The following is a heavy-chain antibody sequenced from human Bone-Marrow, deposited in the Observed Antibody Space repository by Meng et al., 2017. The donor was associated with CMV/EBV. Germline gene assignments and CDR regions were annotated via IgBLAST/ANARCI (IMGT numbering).Heavy chain of an antibody. J-gene: IGHJ2*01. CDR3: ARDPPLLECGPPFDL. Sequence: GQRVQAGAEAKQHGDLVKVSSKASGYTFTCYGIRWVRQAPGQGLGWMGWISAYNGNTNYAQKLQGRVTMTTATSTSTAYMELRSLRSDDTAVYYGARDPPLLECGPPFDLWGRGTLVTVSS. D-gene: IGHD2-15*01. V-gene: IGHV1-18*01. CDR2: ISAYNGNT. CDR1: GYTFTCYG.